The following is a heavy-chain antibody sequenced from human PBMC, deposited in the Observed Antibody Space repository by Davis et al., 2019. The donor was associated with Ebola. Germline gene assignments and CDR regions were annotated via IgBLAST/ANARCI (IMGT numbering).Heavy chain of an antibody. CDR2: IDPSDSYT. V-gene: IGHV5-10-1*01. Sequence: GESLKISCKGSGYSFTSYWISWVRQMPGKGLEWMGRIDPSDSYTNYSPSFQGHVTISADKSISTAYLQWSSLKASDTAMYYCARVDIAMVIRLGYWGQGTLVTVSS. D-gene: IGHD5-18*01. CDR3: ARVDIAMVIRLGY. CDR1: GYSFTSYW. J-gene: IGHJ4*02.